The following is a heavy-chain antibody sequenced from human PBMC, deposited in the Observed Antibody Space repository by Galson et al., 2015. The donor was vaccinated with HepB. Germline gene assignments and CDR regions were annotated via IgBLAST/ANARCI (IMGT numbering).Heavy chain of an antibody. CDR2: IHGGT. CDR1: GFSVSSYQ. V-gene: IGHV3-53*01. CDR3: ARDFWGSLDY. D-gene: IGHD7-27*01. Sequence: SLRLSCAATGFSVSSYQMAWVRQAPGRGLEWLSFIHGGTYYADSVKGRFTVSRDNSKNTIYLQMDSLSVEDTAVYYCARDFWGSLDYWGQGTLVTVSS. J-gene: IGHJ4*02.